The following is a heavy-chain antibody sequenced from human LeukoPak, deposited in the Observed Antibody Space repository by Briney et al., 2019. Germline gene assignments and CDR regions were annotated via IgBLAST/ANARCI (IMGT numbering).Heavy chain of an antibody. Sequence: GGSLRLSWAAAGFTLSSYGMSWVRQAPGKGLGWVSVIYCGGSTYYADSVKGRFTISRDNSKNTLYLQMNSLRAEDTAVYYCARDSEQQLAYWGQGTLVTVSS. CDR3: ARDSEQQLAY. V-gene: IGHV3-53*01. J-gene: IGHJ4*02. CDR1: GFTLSSYG. D-gene: IGHD6-13*01. CDR2: IYCGGST.